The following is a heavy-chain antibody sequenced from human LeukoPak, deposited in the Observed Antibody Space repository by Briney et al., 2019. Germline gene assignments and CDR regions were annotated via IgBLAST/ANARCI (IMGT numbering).Heavy chain of an antibody. Sequence: PSETLSLTCTVSGYSISSGYYWGWTRQPPGKGLEWIGSIYHSGSTNYNPSLKSRVTIPVDTSKNQFSLKLSSVTAADTAVYYCARDNMVRGVIIGDYWGQGTLVTVSS. CDR3: ARDNMVRGVIIGDY. CDR2: IYHSGST. D-gene: IGHD3-10*01. V-gene: IGHV4-38-2*02. CDR1: GYSISSGYY. J-gene: IGHJ4*02.